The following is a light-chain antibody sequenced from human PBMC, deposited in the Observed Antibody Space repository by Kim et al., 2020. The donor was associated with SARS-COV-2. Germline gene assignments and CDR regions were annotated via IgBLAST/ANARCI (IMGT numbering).Light chain of an antibody. Sequence: ALGDRVTSTCRASQSISSYLNWYQQKPGKAPQLLIYAASSLQSGVPSRFSGSGSCTDFTLTISSLQPDDFATYYCQQSYNTPPITFGQGTRLDIK. CDR2: AAS. CDR3: QQSYNTPPIT. CDR1: QSISSY. V-gene: IGKV1-39*01. J-gene: IGKJ5*01.